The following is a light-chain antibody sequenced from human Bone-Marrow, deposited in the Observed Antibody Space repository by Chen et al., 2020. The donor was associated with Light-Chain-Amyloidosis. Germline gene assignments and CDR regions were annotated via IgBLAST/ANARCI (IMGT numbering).Light chain of an antibody. CDR1: RTVLYSSNNKNY. J-gene: IGKJ1*01. Sequence: DIVMTQSPDSLAVSLGEKATINCKSSRTVLYSSNNKNYLAWYQQKPGQPPELLIYWASTRESGVPDRLIGSGSGTDFTLTISSLQAEDVAVYYCQEYYSTPWTFGQGTKVEIK. V-gene: IGKV4-1*01. CDR3: QEYYSTPWT. CDR2: WAS.